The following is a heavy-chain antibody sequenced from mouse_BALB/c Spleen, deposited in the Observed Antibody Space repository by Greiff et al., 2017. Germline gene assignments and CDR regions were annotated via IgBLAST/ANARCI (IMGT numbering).Heavy chain of an antibody. CDR1: GFSLTSYG. V-gene: IGHV2-9*02. CDR2: IWAGGRT. J-gene: IGHJ4*01. Sequence: VQRVESGPGLVAPSQCLSITCTVSGFSLTSYGVHWVRQPPGKGLEWLGVIWAGGRTNYNSALMSRLSIIKDNSKSQVFLKLNSLQTDDTAMYYCARAGDSYPFYAMDYWGQGTSVTVSS. CDR3: ARAGDSYPFYAMDY. D-gene: IGHD3-3*01.